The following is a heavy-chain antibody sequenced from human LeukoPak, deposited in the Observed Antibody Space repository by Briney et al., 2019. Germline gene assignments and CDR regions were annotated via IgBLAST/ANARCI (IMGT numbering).Heavy chain of an antibody. V-gene: IGHV4-39*01. CDR3: ARQTQLEYLDY. D-gene: IGHD1-1*01. Sequence: SETLSPTCTVSGDSISGSSYYWGWIRQPPGKGLGWIATIYYSGSTFYNLSIKSRVTIYIDPSKNQFSLKLSSVTAADTGDDYCARQTQLEYLDYSGHGTLVTASS. J-gene: IGHJ4*01. CDR1: GDSISGSSYY. CDR2: IYYSGST.